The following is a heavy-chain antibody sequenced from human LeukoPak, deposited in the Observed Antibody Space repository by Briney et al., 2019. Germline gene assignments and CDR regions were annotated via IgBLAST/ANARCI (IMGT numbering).Heavy chain of an antibody. CDR1: GYTFTSYG. D-gene: IGHD2-2*01. CDR2: ISAYNGNT. V-gene: IGHV1-18*04. CDR3: ARDFRRYCSSTSCGGWFDP. J-gene: IGHJ5*02. Sequence: VASVKVSCKASGYTFTSYGISWVRQAPGQGLEWMGWISAYNGNTNYAQKLQGRVTMTTDTSTSTAYMELRSLRSDDTAVYYCARDFRRYCSSTSCGGWFDPWGQGTLVTASS.